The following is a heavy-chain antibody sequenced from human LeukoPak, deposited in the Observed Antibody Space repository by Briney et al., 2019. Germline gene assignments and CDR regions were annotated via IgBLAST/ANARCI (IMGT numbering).Heavy chain of an antibody. D-gene: IGHD6-19*01. CDR2: IYYSGST. J-gene: IGHJ6*02. Sequence: SETLSLTCTVSGGSISSYYWSWIRQPPGKGLEWIGYIYYSGSTNYNPSLKSRVTISVDTSKNQFSLKLSSVTAADTAVYYCARSAVAGRYSYYYYGMGVWGQGTTVTVSS. CDR3: ARSAVAGRYSYYYYGMGV. CDR1: GGSISSYY. V-gene: IGHV4-59*01.